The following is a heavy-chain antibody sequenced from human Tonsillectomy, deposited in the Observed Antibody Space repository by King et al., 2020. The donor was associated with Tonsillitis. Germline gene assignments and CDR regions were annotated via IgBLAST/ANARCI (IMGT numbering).Heavy chain of an antibody. CDR1: EFIFDHYG. D-gene: IGHD3-9*01. CDR3: ARGHYDILTGYYHYYYMDV. Sequence: VQLVESGGGVVRPGGSLRLSCAASEFIFDHYGMSWVRQAPGKGLEWVSGINWNGGSTDYADSVKGRFTISRDNAKNSLYLQMNSLRAEDTAVYYCARGHYDILTGYYHYYYMDVWGKGTTVTVSS. CDR2: INWNGGST. V-gene: IGHV3-20*04. J-gene: IGHJ6*03.